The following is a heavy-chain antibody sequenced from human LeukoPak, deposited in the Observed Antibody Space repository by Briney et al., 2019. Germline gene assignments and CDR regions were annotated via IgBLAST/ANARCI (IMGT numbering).Heavy chain of an antibody. CDR1: GFTVSSNY. CDR2: ISGSGGST. J-gene: IGHJ4*02. Sequence: PGGSLRLSCAASGFTVSSNYMSWVRQAPGKGLEWVSVISGSGGSTYYADSVKGRFTISRDNSKNTLYLQMNSLRAEDTAVYYCAKDRYSYGAPIDYWGQGTLVTVSS. V-gene: IGHV3-23*01. CDR3: AKDRYSYGAPIDY. D-gene: IGHD5-18*01.